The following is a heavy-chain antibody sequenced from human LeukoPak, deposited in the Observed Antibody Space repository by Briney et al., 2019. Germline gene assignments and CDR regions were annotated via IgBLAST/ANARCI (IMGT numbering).Heavy chain of an antibody. Sequence: PSETLPLTCTVSGNSISSGDYYWSWIRQPAGKGLEWIGRIYTSGSTTYNPSLKSRVTISVDTSKNQFSLKLSSVTAADTAVYYCARETYYYDSSESIAFDIWGQGTMVTVSS. CDR3: ARETYYYDSSESIAFDI. D-gene: IGHD3-22*01. CDR1: GNSISSGDYY. CDR2: IYTSGST. J-gene: IGHJ3*02. V-gene: IGHV4-61*02.